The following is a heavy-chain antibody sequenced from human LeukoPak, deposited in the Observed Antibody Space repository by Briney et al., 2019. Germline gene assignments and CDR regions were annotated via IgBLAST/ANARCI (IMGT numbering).Heavy chain of an antibody. D-gene: IGHD6-13*01. CDR1: GGSISSYC. CDR3: ARGSIAAAEGSHWFDP. CDR2: IYYSGST. V-gene: IGHV4-59*01. J-gene: IGHJ5*02. Sequence: PSETLSLTCTVSGGSISSYCWSWIRQPPGKGLEWIGYIYYSGSTNYNPSLKSRVTISVDTSKNQFSLKLSSVTAADTAVYYCARGSIAAAEGSHWFDPWGQGTLVTVSS.